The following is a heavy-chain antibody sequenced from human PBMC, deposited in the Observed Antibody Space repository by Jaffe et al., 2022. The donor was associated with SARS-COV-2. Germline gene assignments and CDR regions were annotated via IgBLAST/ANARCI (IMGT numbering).Heavy chain of an antibody. CDR3: AKVGVNYYDSSGSKYFWDYYYGMDV. CDR1: GFTFSSYG. CDR2: ISYDGSNK. D-gene: IGHD3-22*01. J-gene: IGHJ6*02. Sequence: QVQLVESGGGVVQPGRSLRLSCAASGFTFSSYGMHWVRQAPGKGLEWVAVISYDGSNKYYADSVKGRFTISRDNSKNTLYLQMNSLRAEDTAVYYCAKVGVNYYDSSGSKYFWDYYYGMDVWGQGTTVTVSS. V-gene: IGHV3-30*18.